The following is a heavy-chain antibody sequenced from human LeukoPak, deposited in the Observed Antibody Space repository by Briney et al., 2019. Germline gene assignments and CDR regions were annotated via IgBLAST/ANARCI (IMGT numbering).Heavy chain of an antibody. Sequence: GGSLRLSCAASGFTFSTYAITWVRQAPGKGLEWVSVISGSGFSTYYADSVKGRFTISRDKSKNTLYLQMNSLRAEDTAVYYCAKDRFPYSSGCLDYWGQGTPVTVSP. CDR3: AKDRFPYSSGCLDY. CDR1: GFTFSTYA. V-gene: IGHV3-23*01. CDR2: ISGSGFST. D-gene: IGHD6-19*01. J-gene: IGHJ4*02.